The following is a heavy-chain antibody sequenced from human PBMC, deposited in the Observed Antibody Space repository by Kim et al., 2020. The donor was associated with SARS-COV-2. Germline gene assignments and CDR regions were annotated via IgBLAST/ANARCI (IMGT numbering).Heavy chain of an antibody. CDR3: AREYGSGSYYNSAYYYYGMDV. CDR2: IDPSDSYT. CDR1: GYSFTSYW. D-gene: IGHD3-10*01. J-gene: IGHJ6*02. V-gene: IGHV5-10-1*01. Sequence: GESLKISCKGSGYSFTSYWIRWVRQMPGKGLEWMGRIDPSDSYTNYSPSFQGHVTISADKSISTAYLQWSSLKASDTAMYYCAREYGSGSYYNSAYYYYGMDVWGQGTTVTVSS.